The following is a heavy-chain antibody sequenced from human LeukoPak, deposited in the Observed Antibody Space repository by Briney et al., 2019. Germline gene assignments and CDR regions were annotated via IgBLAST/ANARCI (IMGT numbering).Heavy chain of an antibody. J-gene: IGHJ5*02. CDR2: INPNSGGT. Sequence: ASVKVSCKASGYTFTGYYMHWVRQAPGQGLEWLGRINPNSGGTNCAQKFQGRVTMTRYTSISTAYMELSRLRSDYTGEYYCARELAAAGTRLGWFTPWGQETLVTVSS. CDR3: ARELAAAGTRLGWFTP. V-gene: IGHV1-2*05. D-gene: IGHD6-13*01. CDR1: GYTFTGYY.